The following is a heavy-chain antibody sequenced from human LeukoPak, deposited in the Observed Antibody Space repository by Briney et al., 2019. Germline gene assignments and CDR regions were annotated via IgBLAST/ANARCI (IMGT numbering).Heavy chain of an antibody. Sequence: AGGSLRLSCAASGFTFSSYGMHWVRQAPGKGLEWVAVISYDGSNKYYADSVKGRFTISRDNSKNTLYLQMNSLRAEDTAVYYCAKDRRVLRYFDWFFYMDVWGKGTTVTVSS. CDR2: ISYDGSNK. V-gene: IGHV3-30*18. CDR3: AKDRRVLRYFDWFFYMDV. J-gene: IGHJ6*03. CDR1: GFTFSSYG. D-gene: IGHD3-9*01.